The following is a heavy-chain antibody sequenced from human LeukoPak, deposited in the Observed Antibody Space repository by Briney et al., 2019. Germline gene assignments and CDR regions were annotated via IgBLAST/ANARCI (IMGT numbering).Heavy chain of an antibody. CDR3: AKDYSGYCSSTSCPVVFDY. J-gene: IGHJ4*02. CDR1: GFTFGDYT. Sequence: GGSLRPSCAASGFTFGDYTMHWVRQAPGKGLEWVSLISWDGGSTYYADSVKGRFTISRDNSKNSLYLQMNSLRTEDTALYYCAKDYSGYCSSTSCPVVFDYWGQGTLVTVSS. CDR2: ISWDGGST. V-gene: IGHV3-43*01. D-gene: IGHD2-2*01.